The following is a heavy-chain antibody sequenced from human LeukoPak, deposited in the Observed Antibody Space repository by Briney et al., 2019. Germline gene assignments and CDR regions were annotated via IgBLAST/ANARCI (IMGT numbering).Heavy chain of an antibody. CDR2: LDWDDDK. V-gene: IGHV2-70*11. J-gene: IGHJ3*02. CDR3: ARALPYCTVDNCYSCDAFDI. Sequence: ESGPTLVNPTQTLTLTCTFSGFSLSTSGLCVSWIRQPPWKALEWLARLDWDDDKYYSTSLKTRLTISMDTSKTQVVLTMTTMDPVDTATYYCARALPYCTVDNCYSCDAFDIWGQGTVVTVSS. CDR1: GFSLSTSGLC. D-gene: IGHD2-15*01.